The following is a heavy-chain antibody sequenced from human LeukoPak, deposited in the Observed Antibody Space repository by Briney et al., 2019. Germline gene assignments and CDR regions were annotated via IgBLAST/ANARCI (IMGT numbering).Heavy chain of an antibody. J-gene: IGHJ3*02. Sequence: SVKVSCKASGGTFSSYAISWVRQAPGQGLEWMGRIIPIFGTADYAQKFQGRVTITTDESTSTAYMELSSLRSEDTAVYYCATPRSLICSSGCGAFDIWGQGTMVTVSS. CDR3: ATPRSLICSSGCGAFDI. CDR2: IIPIFGTA. D-gene: IGHD6-19*01. CDR1: GGTFSSYA. V-gene: IGHV1-69*05.